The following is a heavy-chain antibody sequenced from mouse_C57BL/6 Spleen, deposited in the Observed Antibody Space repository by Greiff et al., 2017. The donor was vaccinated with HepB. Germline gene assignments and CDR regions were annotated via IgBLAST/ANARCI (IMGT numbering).Heavy chain of an antibody. D-gene: IGHD2-3*01. J-gene: IGHJ1*03. CDR2: IDPETGGT. V-gene: IGHV1-15*01. CDR1: GYTFTDYE. CDR3: TRVDDGYYWYFDV. Sequence: VQLQQSGAELVRPGASVTLSCKASGYTFTDYEMHWVKQTPVHGLEWIGAIDPETGGTAYNQKFKGKAILTADKSSSTAYMELRSLTSEDSAVYYCTRVDDGYYWYFDVWGTGTTVTVSS.